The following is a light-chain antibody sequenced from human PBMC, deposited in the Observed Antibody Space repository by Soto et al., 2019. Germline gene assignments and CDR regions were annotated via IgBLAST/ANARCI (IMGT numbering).Light chain of an antibody. CDR3: CSYAGSYTYV. V-gene: IGLV2-11*01. CDR2: DVS. CDR1: SSDVGGYNY. J-gene: IGLJ1*01. Sequence: QSALTQPRSVSGYPGQSVTISCTGTSSDVGGYNYVSWYQQHPGKAPKLMIYDVSKRPSGVPDRCSGSKSGNTASLTISGLQAEDEADYYCCSYAGSYTYVFGTGTKLTVL.